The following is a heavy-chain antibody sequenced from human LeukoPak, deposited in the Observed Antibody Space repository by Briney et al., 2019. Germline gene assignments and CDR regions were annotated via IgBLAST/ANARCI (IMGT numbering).Heavy chain of an antibody. CDR2: INPNSGGT. V-gene: IGHV1-2*02. CDR1: GYTFTGYY. CDR3: ARRPTVTIWFDP. Sequence: ASVKVSCKASGYTFTGYYMHWVRQAPGQGLEWMGWINPNSGGTNYAQKFQGRVTMTRDTSISTAYMELSRLRSDDTAVYYCARRPTVTIWFDPWGQGTLVTVSS. J-gene: IGHJ5*02. D-gene: IGHD4-11*01.